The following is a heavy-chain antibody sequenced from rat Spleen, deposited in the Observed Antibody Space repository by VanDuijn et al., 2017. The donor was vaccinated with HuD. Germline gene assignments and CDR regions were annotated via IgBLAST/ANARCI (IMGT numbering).Heavy chain of an antibody. CDR3: ARCLGGYNWFAY. D-gene: IGHD1-11*01. V-gene: IGHV3-1*01. CDR2: ISYSGST. Sequence: EVQLQESGPGLVKPSQSLSLTCSVTGYSITSNYWGWIRKFPGNKMEWIGHISYSGSTSYNPSLKSRISITRDTSKNQFFLQLNSVTTEDTATYYCARCLGGYNWFAYWGQGTLVTVSS. J-gene: IGHJ3*01. CDR1: GYSITSNY.